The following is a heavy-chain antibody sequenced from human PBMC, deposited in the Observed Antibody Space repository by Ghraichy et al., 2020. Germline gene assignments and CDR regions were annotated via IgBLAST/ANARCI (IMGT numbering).Heavy chain of an antibody. CDR1: GYTFTSYY. CDR2: INPSGGST. J-gene: IGHJ4*02. V-gene: IGHV1-46*01. CDR3: ARNEFPKPDFDY. D-gene: IGHD2-21*01. Sequence: ASVKVSCKASGYTFTSYYMHWVRQAPGQGLEWMGIINPSGGSTRYAQKFQGRVTMTRDTSTSTVYIELSSLRSEDTAVYYCARNEFPKPDFDYWGQGTLVTVSS.